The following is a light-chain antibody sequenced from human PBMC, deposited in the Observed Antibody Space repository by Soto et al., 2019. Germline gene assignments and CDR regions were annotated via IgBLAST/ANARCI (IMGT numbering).Light chain of an antibody. CDR1: SSDVGGYNY. J-gene: IGLJ2*01. Sequence: QSALTQPRSVSGSPGQSVTISRTGTSSDVGGYNYVSWYQQHPGKAPKLMIYDVSKRPSGVPDRFSGSKSGNTASLTISGLQAEDEADYYCCSYAGSYTVVFGGGTKVTVL. CDR2: DVS. CDR3: CSYAGSYTVV. V-gene: IGLV2-11*01.